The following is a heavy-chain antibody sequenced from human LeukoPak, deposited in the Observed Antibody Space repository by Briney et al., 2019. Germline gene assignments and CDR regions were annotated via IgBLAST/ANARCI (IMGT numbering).Heavy chain of an antibody. V-gene: IGHV4-39*07. CDR3: ARDPRLLWYRSPFDY. J-gene: IGHJ4*02. D-gene: IGHD4-23*01. CDR2: IYYSGST. CDR1: GGSISSSSYY. Sequence: SETLSLTCTVSGGSISSSSYYWGWIRQPPGKGLEWIGSIYYSGSTYYNPSLKSRVTISVDTSKNQFSLKLSSVTAADTAVYYCARDPRLLWYRSPFDYWGQGTLVTVSS.